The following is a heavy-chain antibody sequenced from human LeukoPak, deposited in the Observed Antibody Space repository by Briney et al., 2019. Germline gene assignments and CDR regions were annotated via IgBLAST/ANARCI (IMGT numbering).Heavy chain of an antibody. J-gene: IGHJ6*03. CDR2: INPNSGGT. V-gene: IGHV1-2*02. D-gene: IGHD6-19*01. CDR3: ARTARRAVAGTGYYYYYMDV. CDR1: GYTFTGYY. Sequence: ASVKVSCKASGYTFTGYYMHWVRQAPGQGHEWMGWINPNSGGTNYAQKFQGRVTMTRDTSISTAYMELSRLRSDDTAVYYCARTARRAVAGTGYYYYYMDVWGKGTTVTVSS.